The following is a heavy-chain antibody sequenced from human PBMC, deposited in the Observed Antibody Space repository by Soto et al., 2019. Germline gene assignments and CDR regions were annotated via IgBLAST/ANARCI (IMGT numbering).Heavy chain of an antibody. CDR1: GYTFTSYG. CDR3: ARDTPVAPRDYYYYGMDV. J-gene: IGHJ6*02. Sequence: QVQLVQPGAEVKKPGASVKVSCKASGYTFTSYGISWVRQAPGQGLEWMGWISAYNGNTNYAQKLQGRVTMTTDTSTSTAYMELRSLRSDDTAVYYCARDTPVAPRDYYYYGMDVWGQGTTVTVSS. V-gene: IGHV1-18*01. CDR2: ISAYNGNT.